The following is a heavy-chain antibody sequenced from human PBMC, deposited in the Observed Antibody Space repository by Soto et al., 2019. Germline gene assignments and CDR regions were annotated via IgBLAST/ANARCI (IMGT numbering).Heavy chain of an antibody. CDR3: AKDPIVVVTMLLIH. CDR2: ISGSGGST. CDR1: GFTFSSYA. V-gene: IGHV3-23*01. Sequence: EVQLLESGGGWVQPGGSLRLSCAASGFTFSSYAMSWVRQAPGKGLEWVSAISGSGGSTYYADSVKGRFTISRDNSKNTLYLQMNSLRAEDTAVYYCAKDPIVVVTMLLIHWGQGTLVTVSS. J-gene: IGHJ4*02. D-gene: IGHD2-21*02.